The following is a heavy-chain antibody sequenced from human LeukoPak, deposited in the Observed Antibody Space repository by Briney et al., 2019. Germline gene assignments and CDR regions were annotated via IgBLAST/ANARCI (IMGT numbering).Heavy chain of an antibody. D-gene: IGHD3-3*01. Sequence: ASVKVSCKASGYTFSSHGISWVRQAPGQGLERMGWISVYNGNRNYAQNLQDRVTMTTDTSTSTAYMELRSLRSDDTAVYSCARDWRFLEWTSTTVRFDYWGQGTLVTVSS. V-gene: IGHV1-18*01. CDR3: ARDWRFLEWTSTTVRFDY. CDR2: ISVYNGNR. J-gene: IGHJ4*02. CDR1: GYTFSSHG.